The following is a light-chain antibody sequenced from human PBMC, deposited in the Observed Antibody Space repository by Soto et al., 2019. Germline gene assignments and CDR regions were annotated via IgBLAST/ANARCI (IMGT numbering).Light chain of an antibody. V-gene: IGLV2-23*03. CDR3: CSYAGSDYF. J-gene: IGLJ1*01. CDR2: EGS. CDR1: SSDVGSYDF. Sequence: QSALTQPASVSGSPGQSITISCTGTSSDVGSYDFVSWYQHHPHKAPKLLIYEGSKRPSGVSGRFSGSKSANTASLTVSGLQAEDEAHYYCCSYAGSDYFFGSGTKLTVL.